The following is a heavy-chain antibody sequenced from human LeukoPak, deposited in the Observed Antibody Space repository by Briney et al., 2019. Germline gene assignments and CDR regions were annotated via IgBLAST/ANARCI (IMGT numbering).Heavy chain of an antibody. D-gene: IGHD1-26*01. CDR1: GFTFSSYG. V-gene: IGHV3-30*18. CDR3: AKGGGSHPYYYYGMDV. J-gene: IGHJ6*02. CDR2: ISYDGSNK. Sequence: GGSLRLSCAASGFTFSSYGMHWVRQAPGKGLEWVAVISYDGSNKYYADSVKGRFTISRDNSKNTLYLQMNSLRAEDTAVYYCAKGGGSHPYYYYGMDVWGQGTTVTVSS.